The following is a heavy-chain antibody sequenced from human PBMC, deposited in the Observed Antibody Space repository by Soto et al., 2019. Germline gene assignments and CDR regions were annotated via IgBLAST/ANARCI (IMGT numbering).Heavy chain of an antibody. J-gene: IGHJ4*02. CDR3: ARDKMRNFDY. CDR2: IYYSGST. V-gene: IGHV4-59*01. CDR1: GGSISSYY. Sequence: SETLSLTCTVSGGSISSYYWSWIRQPPGKGLEWIGYIYYSGSTNYNPSLKSRVTISVDTSKNQFSLKLSSVTAADTAVYYCARDKMRNFDYWGQGTLVTVSS.